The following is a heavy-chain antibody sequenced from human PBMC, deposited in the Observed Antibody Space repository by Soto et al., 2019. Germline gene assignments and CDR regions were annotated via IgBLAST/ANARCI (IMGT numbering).Heavy chain of an antibody. CDR1: GYSFSSYG. J-gene: IGHJ4*02. CDR2: SNTYNGNR. D-gene: IGHD3-22*01. Sequence: QVQLVQSGAELRKPGASVKVSCKASGYSFSSYGINWVRQAPGQGLAWMGWSNTYNGNRNYAQKFEDRVTMTTATSTNTVYMELRSLKSDDTAIYYCARDRLRGYDSSGFYSWGQGTLVTVSS. CDR3: ARDRLRGYDSSGFYS. V-gene: IGHV1-18*01.